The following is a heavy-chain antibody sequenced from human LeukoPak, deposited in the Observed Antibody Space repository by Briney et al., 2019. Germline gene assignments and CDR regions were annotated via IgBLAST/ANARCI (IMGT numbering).Heavy chain of an antibody. CDR1: GGSISSGGYY. J-gene: IGHJ3*02. V-gene: IGHV4-31*03. CDR3: ARVGAGTRAFDI. D-gene: IGHD3/OR15-3a*01. CDR2: IYYSGST. Sequence: SETLSLTCTVSGGSISSGGYYWSWIRQHPGKGLEWIGYIYYSGSTYYNPSLKSRVTISVDTSKNQFSLKLSSVTAAGTAVYYCARVGAGTRAFDIWGQGTMVTVSS.